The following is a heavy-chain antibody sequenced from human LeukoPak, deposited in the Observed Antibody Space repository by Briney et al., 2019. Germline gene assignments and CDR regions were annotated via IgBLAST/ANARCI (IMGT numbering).Heavy chain of an antibody. CDR1: GGSISTYY. Sequence: SETLSLTCTVSGGSISTYYWSWIRQPAGKGLEWIGRIYASGSTNYNPSLKSRVTMSVDTSKIQFSLKVSSVTAADTAVYYCARGMYAVAGTSWFDPWGPGTLVTVSS. CDR2: IYASGST. D-gene: IGHD6-19*01. CDR3: ARGMYAVAGTSWFDP. V-gene: IGHV4-4*07. J-gene: IGHJ5*02.